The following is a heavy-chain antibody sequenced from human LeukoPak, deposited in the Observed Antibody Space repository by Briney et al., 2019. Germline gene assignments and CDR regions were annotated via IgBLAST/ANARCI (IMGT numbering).Heavy chain of an antibody. CDR3: AKVTVAGTDFFDY. D-gene: IGHD6-19*01. CDR1: GFTFSSYA. Sequence: PGGSLRLSCAASGFTFSSYAMSWVRQAPGKGLEWVSAISGSGGSTYYADSVKGRFTISRDNSKNTLCLQMNSLRAEDTAVYYCAKVTVAGTDFFDYWGQGTLVTVSS. CDR2: ISGSGGST. J-gene: IGHJ4*02. V-gene: IGHV3-23*01.